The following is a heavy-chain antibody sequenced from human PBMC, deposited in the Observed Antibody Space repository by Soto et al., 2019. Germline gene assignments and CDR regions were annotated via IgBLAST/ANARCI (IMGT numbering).Heavy chain of an antibody. CDR2: ISGSGGST. V-gene: IGHV3-23*01. D-gene: IGHD3-10*01. J-gene: IGHJ4*02. Sequence: GESLKISCAASGFTFSSYAMSWVRQAPGKGLEWVSAISGSGGSTYYADSVKGRFTISRDNSKNTLYLQMNSLRAEDTAVYYCAKDHRGSPHGRGYFDYWGQGTLVTVSS. CDR1: GFTFSSYA. CDR3: AKDHRGSPHGRGYFDY.